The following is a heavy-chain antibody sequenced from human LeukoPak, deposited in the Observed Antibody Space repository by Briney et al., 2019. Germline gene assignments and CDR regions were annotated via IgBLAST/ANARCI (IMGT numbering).Heavy chain of an antibody. D-gene: IGHD3-16*02. CDR1: GYTLTELS. Sequence: ASVKVSCKVSGYTLTELSMHWVRQAPGKVLEWMGGFDSEDGETIYAQKFQGRLTMAEDTSTDTAYMELSSLRSENTAVYYCATRPFYDYVWGSYRYFDYWGQGTLVTVSS. CDR2: FDSEDGET. CDR3: ATRPFYDYVWGSYRYFDY. J-gene: IGHJ4*02. V-gene: IGHV1-24*01.